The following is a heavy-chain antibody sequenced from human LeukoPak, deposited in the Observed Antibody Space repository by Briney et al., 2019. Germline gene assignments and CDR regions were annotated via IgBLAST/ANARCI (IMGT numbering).Heavy chain of an antibody. CDR1: GYSFTAYY. Sequence: EASVKVSCKASGYSFTAYYMHWVRQAPGQGLEWMGWINPNSAGRNYAQKFRGRVTMTGDTSISTAYMELSRLRFDDTAVYYCAREGYEEMSTTDFDYWGQGTLVTVSS. CDR3: AREGYEEMSTTDFDY. J-gene: IGHJ4*02. V-gene: IGHV1-2*02. CDR2: INPNSAGR. D-gene: IGHD5-24*01.